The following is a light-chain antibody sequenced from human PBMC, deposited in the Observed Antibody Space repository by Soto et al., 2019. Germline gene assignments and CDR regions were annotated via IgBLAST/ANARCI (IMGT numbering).Light chain of an antibody. Sequence: DIQMTQSPSTLSGSVGDRVTITCRASQTISSWLAWYQQKRGQAPKLLXYKASTLKSGVPSRYRGSGSGTEFTLTISSLQPDDFATYYCQHYNSYSEAFGQGTKVDIK. CDR1: QTISSW. CDR3: QHYNSYSEA. CDR2: KAS. J-gene: IGKJ1*01. V-gene: IGKV1-5*03.